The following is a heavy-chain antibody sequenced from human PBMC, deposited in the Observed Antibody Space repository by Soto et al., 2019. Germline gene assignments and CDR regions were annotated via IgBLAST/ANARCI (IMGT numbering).Heavy chain of an antibody. CDR2: IYYSGST. Sequence: PSETLSLTCTVSGGSISSYYWSWIRQPPGKGLEWIGYIYYSGSTNYNPSLKSRVTISVDTSKNQFSLKLSSVTAADTAVYYCARGGDSSGYHTKYYFGYWGQGTLVTVSS. D-gene: IGHD3-22*01. CDR1: GGSISSYY. J-gene: IGHJ4*02. V-gene: IGHV4-59*01. CDR3: ARGGDSSGYHTKYYFGY.